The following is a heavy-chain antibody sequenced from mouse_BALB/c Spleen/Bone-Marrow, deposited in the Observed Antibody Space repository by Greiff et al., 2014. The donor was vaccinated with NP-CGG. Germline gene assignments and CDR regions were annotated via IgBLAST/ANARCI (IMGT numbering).Heavy chain of an antibody. J-gene: IGHJ3*01. CDR2: INPSNGVT. CDR1: GYTFISYY. V-gene: IGHV1S81*02. CDR3: TRPYYRYGPFAY. D-gene: IGHD2-14*01. Sequence: VQLQQSGAELVKPGASVKLSCKASGYTFISYYMYWVKQRPGQGLEWIGEINPSNGVTNFNEKFKSKATLTVDKSSSTAYMQFSSLTSEDSAVNYCTRPYYRYGPFAYWGQGTLVTVSA.